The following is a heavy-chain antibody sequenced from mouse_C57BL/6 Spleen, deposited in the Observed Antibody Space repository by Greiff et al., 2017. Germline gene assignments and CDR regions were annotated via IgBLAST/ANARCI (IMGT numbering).Heavy chain of an antibody. CDR2: IYPGDGDT. CDR3: ARGNPSYAMDY. V-gene: IGHV1-80*01. Sequence: VKLMESGAELVKPGASVKISCKASGYAFSSYWMNWVKQRPGKGLEWIGQIYPGDGDTNYNGKFKGKATLTADKSSSTAYMQLSSLTSEDSAVYFCARGNPSYAMDYWGQGTSVTVSS. CDR1: GYAFSSYW. J-gene: IGHJ4*01.